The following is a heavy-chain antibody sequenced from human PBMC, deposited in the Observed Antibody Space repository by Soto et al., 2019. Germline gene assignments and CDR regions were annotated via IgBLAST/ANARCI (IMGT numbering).Heavy chain of an antibody. CDR3: ARQPLGVAGIDY. D-gene: IGHD6-19*01. J-gene: IGHJ4*02. CDR1: GGSISSSSYY. V-gene: IGHV4-39*01. Sequence: SETLSLTCTVSGGSISSSSYYWGWIRQPPGKGLEWIGSIYYSGSTYYNPSLKSRVTISVDTSKNQFSLKLSSVTAADTAVYYCARQPLGVAGIDYGGQGTLVTVSS. CDR2: IYYSGST.